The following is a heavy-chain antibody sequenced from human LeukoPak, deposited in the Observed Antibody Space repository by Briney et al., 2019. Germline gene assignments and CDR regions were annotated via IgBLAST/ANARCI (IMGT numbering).Heavy chain of an antibody. V-gene: IGHV3-48*01. CDR3: ARTSSGYLTYFDY. J-gene: IGHJ4*02. Sequence: GGSLRLSCAASGFTFSSYGMSWVRQAPGKGLEWVSYISSSSSIIYYADSVKGRFTISRDNAKNSLYLQMNSLRAEDTAVYYCARTSSGYLTYFDYWGQGTLVTVSS. CDR2: ISSSSSII. CDR1: GFTFSSYG. D-gene: IGHD3-22*01.